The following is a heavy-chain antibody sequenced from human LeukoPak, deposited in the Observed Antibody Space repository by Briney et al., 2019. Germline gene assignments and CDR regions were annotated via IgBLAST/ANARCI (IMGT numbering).Heavy chain of an antibody. D-gene: IGHD2-15*01. CDR2: ISTSGDFT. J-gene: IGHJ6*02. V-gene: IGHV3-23*01. CDR1: GVTFSSYA. CDR3: AGCSGGSCYSRGKYGVDV. Sequence: GGSLRLSCATSGVTFSSYAMNWVRQAPGKGLECVSFISTSGDFTYYAASVKGRFTVSRDNSRNTLYLQMNSLRADDTAVYYCAGCSGGSCYSRGKYGVDVWGQGTTVIVSS.